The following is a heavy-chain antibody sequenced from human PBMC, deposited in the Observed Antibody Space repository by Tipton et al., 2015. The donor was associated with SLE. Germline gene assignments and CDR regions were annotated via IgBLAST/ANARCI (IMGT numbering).Heavy chain of an antibody. J-gene: IGHJ4*02. CDR2: ISPSGRNK. D-gene: IGHD6-19*01. Sequence: GSLRLSCEVSAVTVRSYEMIWVRQTPGKGLEWVSGISPSGRNKYYAVSVKGRFTISRDNAKDALYLEMTSLRPEDTAVYYCARGQSSDWFEFFDLWGQGTLVTVSS. CDR3: ARGQSSDWFEFFDL. V-gene: IGHV3-48*03. CDR1: AVTVRSYE.